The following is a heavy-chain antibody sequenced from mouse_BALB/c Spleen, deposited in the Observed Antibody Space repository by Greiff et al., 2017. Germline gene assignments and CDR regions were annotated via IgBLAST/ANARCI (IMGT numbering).Heavy chain of an antibody. V-gene: IGHV7-3*02. Sequence: EVQLVESGGGLVQPGGSLRLSCATSGFTFTDYYMSWVRQPPGKALEWLGFIRNKANGYTTEYSASVKGRFTISRDNSQSILYLQMNTLRAEDSATYYCAREDYGNYDAMDYWGQGTSVTVSS. CDR3: AREDYGNYDAMDY. D-gene: IGHD2-1*01. J-gene: IGHJ4*01. CDR1: GFTFTDYY. CDR2: IRNKANGYTT.